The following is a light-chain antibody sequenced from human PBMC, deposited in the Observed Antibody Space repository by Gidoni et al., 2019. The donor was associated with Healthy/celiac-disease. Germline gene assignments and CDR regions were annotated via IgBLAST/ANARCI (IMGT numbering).Light chain of an antibody. CDR3: QQYNNLPLT. CDR2: GAS. J-gene: IGKJ4*01. Sequence: EIVMTQSPATLSVSPGERATLSCRASQSVSSNLAWYQQKPGQAPRLLIYGASTRATGIPARFRGSGSGTEFTLTISSLQSEDFAVYYCQQYNNLPLTFGGGTKVEIK. CDR1: QSVSSN. V-gene: IGKV3-15*01.